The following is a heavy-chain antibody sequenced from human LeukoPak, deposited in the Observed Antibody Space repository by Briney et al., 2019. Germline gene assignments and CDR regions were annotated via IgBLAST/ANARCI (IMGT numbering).Heavy chain of an antibody. Sequence: PGGSLRLSCAASGLTFRSNGMHWVRQAPGKGLEWVAVIWFDGSNKYYADSVKDRFTISRDNSKNTLYLQMSSLRVEDTAVYFCARDQGTSASGGAKGRFDYWGQGTLVTVSS. J-gene: IGHJ4*02. CDR2: IWFDGSNK. V-gene: IGHV3-33*01. CDR1: GLTFRSNG. CDR3: ARDQGTSASGGAKGRFDY. D-gene: IGHD2-21*01.